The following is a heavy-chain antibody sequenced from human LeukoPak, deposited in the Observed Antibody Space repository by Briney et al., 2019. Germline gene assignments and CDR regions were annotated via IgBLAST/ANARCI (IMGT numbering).Heavy chain of an antibody. Sequence: GGSLRLPCAASGFTFSSYWMSWVRQAPGKGLEWVANIKQDGSEKYYVDSVKGRFTISRDNAKNSLYLQMNSLRAEDTAGYYCAKDYNIKDIVVVPSARGDYWGQGTLGTVSS. CDR1: GFTFSSYW. D-gene: IGHD2-2*01. CDR2: IKQDGSEK. CDR3: AKDYNIKDIVVVPSARGDY. J-gene: IGHJ4*02. V-gene: IGHV3-7*01.